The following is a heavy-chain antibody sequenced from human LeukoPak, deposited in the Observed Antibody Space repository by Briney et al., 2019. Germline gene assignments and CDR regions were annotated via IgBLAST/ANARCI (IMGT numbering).Heavy chain of an antibody. V-gene: IGHV4-59*08. D-gene: IGHD4-11*01. CDR3: ARHASNPKYYFDY. J-gene: IGHJ4*02. CDR2: IYYSGST. Sequence: WETLSLTCTVSGGSISSYYWSWVRQPPGKGLEWIGYIYYSGSTNYNPSLKSRVTISVDTSKNQFSLKLSSVTAADTAVYYCARHASNPKYYFDYWGQGTLVTVSS. CDR1: GGSISSYY.